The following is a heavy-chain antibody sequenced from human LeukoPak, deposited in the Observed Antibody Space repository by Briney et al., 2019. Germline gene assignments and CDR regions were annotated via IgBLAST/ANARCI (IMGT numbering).Heavy chain of an antibody. J-gene: IGHJ4*02. Sequence: GGSLRLSCAASGFTFSSYSMNWVRQAPGKGLEWGSSISSSSSYIYYADSVKGRFTISRDNAKNSLYLQMNSLRAQDTAVYYCARGGGDSSGYFDYWGQGTLVTVSS. D-gene: IGHD3-22*01. CDR2: ISSSSSYI. V-gene: IGHV3-21*01. CDR3: ARGGGDSSGYFDY. CDR1: GFTFSSYS.